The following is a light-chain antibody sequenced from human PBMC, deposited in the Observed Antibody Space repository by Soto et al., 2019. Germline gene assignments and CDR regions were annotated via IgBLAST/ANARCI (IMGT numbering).Light chain of an antibody. J-gene: IGKJ1*01. Sequence: EIVLTQSPGTLSLSPGDRATLSCRASQSVSNNYLAWYQQKPGQAPRLVISGASSRATGIPDRFSASGSGTDFTLTISRLEAEDFAVYYCQQYSRAPLTFGQGTKVDIK. CDR2: GAS. CDR1: QSVSNNY. V-gene: IGKV3-20*01. CDR3: QQYSRAPLT.